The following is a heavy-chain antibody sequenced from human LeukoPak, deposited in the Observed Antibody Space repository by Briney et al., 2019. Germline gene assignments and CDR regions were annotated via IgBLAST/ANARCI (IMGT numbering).Heavy chain of an antibody. CDR3: ARTYYDYVWGSEAFDI. V-gene: IGHV4-59*12. D-gene: IGHD3-16*01. J-gene: IGHJ3*02. CDR2: IYYSGST. Sequence: SETLSLTCTVSGGSISSYYWSWIRQPPGKGLEWIGYIYYSGSTNYNPSLKSRVTISVDTSKNQFSLKLSSVTAADTAVYYCARTYYDYVWGSEAFDIWGQGTMVTVSS. CDR1: GGSISSYY.